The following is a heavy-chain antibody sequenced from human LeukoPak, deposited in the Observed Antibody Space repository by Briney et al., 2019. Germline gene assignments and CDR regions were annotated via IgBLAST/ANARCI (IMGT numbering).Heavy chain of an antibody. D-gene: IGHD1-26*01. Sequence: ASVRFCWKASGFSFSSYGFSWVRQAPGQGLEWMGWISAYNGKTNYAQKFQGRVTMTTDTSTTTVYMDLRSLRSDDTAVYFCARGGALTSFDSWGQGTLITVSS. CDR1: GFSFSSYG. V-gene: IGHV1-18*01. CDR2: ISAYNGKT. CDR3: ARGGALTSFDS. J-gene: IGHJ4*02.